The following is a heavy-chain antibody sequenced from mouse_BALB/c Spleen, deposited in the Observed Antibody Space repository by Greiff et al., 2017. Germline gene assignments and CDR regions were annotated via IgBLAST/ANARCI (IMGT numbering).Heavy chain of an antibody. Sequence: EVQLVESGGGLVKPGGSLKLSCAASGFTFSDYYMYWVRQTPEKRLEWVATISDGGSYTYYPDSVKGRFTISRDKAKNNLYLQMSSLKSEDTAMYYCARESEYGNYGNAMDYWGQGTSVTVSS. CDR2: ISDGGSYT. V-gene: IGHV5-4*02. CDR3: ARESEYGNYGNAMDY. CDR1: GFTFSDYY. D-gene: IGHD2-10*02. J-gene: IGHJ4*01.